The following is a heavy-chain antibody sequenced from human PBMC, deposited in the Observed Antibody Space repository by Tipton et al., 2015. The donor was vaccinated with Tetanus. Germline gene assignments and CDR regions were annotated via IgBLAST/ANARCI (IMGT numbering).Heavy chain of an antibody. Sequence: AASGFTFSSYAMSWVRQAPGKGLEWVSAISGSGGSTYYADSVKGRFTISRDNSKNTLYLQMNSLRAEDTAVYYCAKTEHSGNARDWGQGTLVTVSS. D-gene: IGHD1-26*01. CDR1: GFTFSSYA. CDR3: AKTEHSGNARD. V-gene: IGHV3-23*01. CDR2: ISGSGGST. J-gene: IGHJ4*02.